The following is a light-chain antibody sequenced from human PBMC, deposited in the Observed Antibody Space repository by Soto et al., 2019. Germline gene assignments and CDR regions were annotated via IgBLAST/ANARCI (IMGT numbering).Light chain of an antibody. CDR2: GAS. CDR1: QSVSSY. CDR3: QQYGSSPWT. J-gene: IGKJ1*01. V-gene: IGKV3-20*01. Sequence: EDGWTQSTATLSFAPGERATLSCRASQSVSSYLAWYQQKPGQAPMLLIYGASSRATGIPDRFSGSGSGTDFTLTISRLEPEDFAVYYCQQYGSSPWTFGQGTKVDIK.